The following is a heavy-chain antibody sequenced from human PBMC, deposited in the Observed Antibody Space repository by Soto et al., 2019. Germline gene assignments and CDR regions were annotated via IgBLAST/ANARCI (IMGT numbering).Heavy chain of an antibody. CDR2: FIPIFGTT. Sequence: QVHLVQSGAEVKKPGSSVKVSCKASGGTFSSYAISWVRQAPGQGLEWMGGFIPIFGTTNYAQKFQGRVTITAGESPSTAYMELSSLRSEDTAVYYCTRDRGRRYNDGRGYYYSAYWGQGTLVTVSS. CDR1: GGTFSSYA. CDR3: TRDRGRRYNDGRGYYYSAY. J-gene: IGHJ4*02. V-gene: IGHV1-69*01. D-gene: IGHD3-22*01.